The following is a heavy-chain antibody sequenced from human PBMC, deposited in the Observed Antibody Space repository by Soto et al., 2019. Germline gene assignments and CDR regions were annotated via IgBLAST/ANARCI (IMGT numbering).Heavy chain of an antibody. J-gene: IGHJ6*03. D-gene: IGHD2-8*01. CDR2: ISSNGGST. CDR1: GFTFSSYA. Sequence: GGSLRLSCAASGFTFSSYAMHWVRQAPGKGLEYVSAISSNGGSTYYADSVKGRFTISRDNSKNTLYLQMGSLRAEDMAVYYCAREGVKGPYYYYMDVWGKGTTVTVSS. CDR3: AREGVKGPYYYYMDV. V-gene: IGHV3-64*02.